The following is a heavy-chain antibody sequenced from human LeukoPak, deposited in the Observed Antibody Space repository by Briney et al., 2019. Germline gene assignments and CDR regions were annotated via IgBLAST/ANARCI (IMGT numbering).Heavy chain of an antibody. CDR2: INPSGGST. CDR1: GYTFTRYY. Sequence: ASVTVSCKASGYTFTRYYMHWVRQAAGQGLEWMGIINPSGGSTSYAQKFQSRVTMTRDTSTRTVYMELSSLRSEDTAVYYCARERGRGYYDILTGVNWFDPWGQGTLVTVSS. CDR3: ARERGRGYYDILTGVNWFDP. D-gene: IGHD3-9*01. V-gene: IGHV1-46*01. J-gene: IGHJ5*02.